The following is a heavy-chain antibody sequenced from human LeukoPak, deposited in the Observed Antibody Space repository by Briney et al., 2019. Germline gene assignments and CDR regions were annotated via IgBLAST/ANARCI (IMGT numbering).Heavy chain of an antibody. J-gene: IGHJ4*02. CDR3: AGYCSSTSCYAFDY. D-gene: IGHD2-2*01. CDR2: ISGSGGST. Sequence: PGGSLRPSCAASGFTFSSYAMSWVRQAPGKGLEWVSAISGSGGSTYYADSVKGRFTISRDNSKNTLYLQMNSLRAEDTAVYYCAGYCSSTSCYAFDYWGQGTLVTVSS. CDR1: GFTFSSYA. V-gene: IGHV3-23*01.